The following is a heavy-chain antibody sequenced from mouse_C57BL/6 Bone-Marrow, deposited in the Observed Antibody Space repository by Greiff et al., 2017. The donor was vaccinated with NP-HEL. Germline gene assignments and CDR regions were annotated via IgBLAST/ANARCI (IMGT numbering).Heavy chain of an antibody. CDR1: GYAFSSSW. CDR2: IYPGDGDT. V-gene: IGHV1-82*01. J-gene: IGHJ4*01. D-gene: IGHD1-1*01. Sequence: QVQLQPSGPELVKPGASVKISCKASGYAFSSSWMNWVKQRPGKGLEWIGRIYPGDGDTNYNGKFKGKATLTADKSSSTAYMQLSSLTSEDSAVYFCARDYYGSSYAMDYWGQGTSVTVSS. CDR3: ARDYYGSSYAMDY.